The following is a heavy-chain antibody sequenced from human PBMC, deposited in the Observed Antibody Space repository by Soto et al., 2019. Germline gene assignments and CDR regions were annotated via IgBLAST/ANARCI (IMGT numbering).Heavy chain of an antibody. CDR3: ARDSLAGPSFDY. V-gene: IGHV3-7*01. D-gene: IGHD6-19*01. CDR2: IKQDGSEK. CDR1: GFTLSSYW. J-gene: IGHJ4*02. Sequence: EVQLVESGGGLVQPGGSLRLSCAASGFTLSSYWMSWVRQAPGKGLEWVANIKQDGSEKYYVDSVKGRFTISRDNAKNSLYLQMNSLRAEDTAVYYCARDSLAGPSFDYWGQGTLVTVSS.